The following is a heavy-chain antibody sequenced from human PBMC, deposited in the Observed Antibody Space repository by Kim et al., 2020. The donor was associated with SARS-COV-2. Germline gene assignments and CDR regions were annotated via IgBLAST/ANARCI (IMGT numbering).Heavy chain of an antibody. Sequence: GGSLRLSCAASGFTVSSNYMSWVRQAPGKGLEWVSFIYSGGSTYYADSVKGRFTISRDNSKNTLYLQMNSLRAEDTAVYYCARASFLLTGAFDIWGQGTMVTVSS. CDR3: ARASFLLTGAFDI. V-gene: IGHV3-53*01. CDR1: GFTVSSNY. J-gene: IGHJ3*02. CDR2: IYSGGST. D-gene: IGHD3-10*01.